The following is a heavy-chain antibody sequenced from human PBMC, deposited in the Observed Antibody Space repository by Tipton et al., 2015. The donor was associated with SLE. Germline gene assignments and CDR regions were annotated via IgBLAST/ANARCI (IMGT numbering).Heavy chain of an antibody. CDR3: ARAFGSWYGSAFDI. D-gene: IGHD6-13*01. CDR2: IYYSGST. CDR1: GGSISSYY. Sequence: TLSLTCTVSGGSISSYYWSWIRQPPGKGLEWIGSIYYSGSTYYNPSLKSRVTISVDTSKNQFSLKLSSVTAADTAVYYCARAFGSWYGSAFDIWGQGTMVTVSS. V-gene: IGHV4-59*12. J-gene: IGHJ3*02.